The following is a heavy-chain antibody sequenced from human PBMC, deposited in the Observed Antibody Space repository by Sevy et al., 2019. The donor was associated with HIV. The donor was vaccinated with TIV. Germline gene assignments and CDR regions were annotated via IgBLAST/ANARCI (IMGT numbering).Heavy chain of an antibody. J-gene: IGHJ4*02. CDR3: AQERLGRFDS. CDR2: VEPDGGNK. D-gene: IGHD1-26*01. CDR1: GFTFSAYW. V-gene: IGHV3-7*01. Sequence: GGSLRLSCAASGFTFSAYWMNWVRLAPGKGLEWVANVEPDGGNKHYVDSVEGRFTISRDNAKNSLYLEMNSLRVEDTAVYYCAQERLGRFDSWGQGTLVTVSS.